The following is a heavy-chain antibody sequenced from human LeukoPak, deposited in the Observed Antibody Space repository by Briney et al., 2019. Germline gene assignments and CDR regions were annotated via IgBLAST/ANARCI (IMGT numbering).Heavy chain of an antibody. V-gene: IGHV4-34*01. Sequence: SETLSLTCAVYGGSFSGYYWSWIRQPPGKGLEWIGEINHSGSTNYNPSLKSRVTISVDTSKNQFSLKLSSVTAADTAVYYCARHRIYDILTGYYYYYGMDVRGQGTTVTVSS. CDR3: ARHRIYDILTGYYYYYGMDV. CDR2: INHSGST. J-gene: IGHJ6*02. CDR1: GGSFSGYY. D-gene: IGHD3-9*01.